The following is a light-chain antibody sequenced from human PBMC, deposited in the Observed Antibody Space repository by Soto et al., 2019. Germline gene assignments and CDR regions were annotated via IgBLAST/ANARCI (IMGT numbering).Light chain of an antibody. Sequence: DIQMTQSPSTLPASVGDRVTITCRASQSISNWLAWYQQKPGTPPKLLIYHASTLESGVPSRFSGSGSGTELARTISSLQPDDFQSYYLRQCYKRPRTIRGGTKVDIK. CDR1: QSISNW. J-gene: IGKJ4*01. CDR2: HAS. CDR3: RQCYKRPRT. V-gene: IGKV1-5*01.